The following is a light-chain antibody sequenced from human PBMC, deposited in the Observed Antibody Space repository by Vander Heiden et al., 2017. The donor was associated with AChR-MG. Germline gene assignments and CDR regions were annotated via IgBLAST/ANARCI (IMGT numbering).Light chain of an antibody. Sequence: LQMTQSPSSLSASVGDRVTITCRASQSISSYLTWYQQKPGEPPKLLIYTASSLQSGVPSRFSGSGSGTDFTLTISSLQPEDFATYYCQQSYSSPRTFGQGTKVEIK. CDR2: TAS. J-gene: IGKJ1*01. CDR1: QSISSY. V-gene: IGKV1-39*01. CDR3: QQSYSSPRT.